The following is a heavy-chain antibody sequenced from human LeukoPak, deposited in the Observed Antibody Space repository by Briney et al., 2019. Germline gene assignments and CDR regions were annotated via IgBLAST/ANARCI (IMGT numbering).Heavy chain of an antibody. CDR3: VREHDWGDFDY. J-gene: IGHJ4*02. CDR1: GGSVTTGRYY. Sequence: AETLSLTCTVSGGSVTTGRYYWSWIRQSPGEGLEWIGYISYRGTTNYNPSLKSRITISVDTSKNQFSLKVVSVTAADTAVYYCVREHDWGDFDYWGQGTLVTVSS. V-gene: IGHV4-61*01. CDR2: ISYRGTT. D-gene: IGHD3-9*01.